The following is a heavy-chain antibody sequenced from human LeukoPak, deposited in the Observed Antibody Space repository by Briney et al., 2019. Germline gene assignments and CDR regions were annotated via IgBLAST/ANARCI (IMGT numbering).Heavy chain of an antibody. CDR1: GFTFSSYA. CDR2: ITGSGDHT. V-gene: IGHV3-23*01. D-gene: IGHD6-19*01. CDR3: AKGLAVAGTGDY. Sequence: GGSLRLSCAASGFTFSSYAMSRVRQAPGKGLEWVSAITGSGDHTYYADSVKGRFTVSRDNSKNTLYLQMNSLRAEDTAVYYCAKGLAVAGTGDYWGQGTLVTVSS. J-gene: IGHJ4*02.